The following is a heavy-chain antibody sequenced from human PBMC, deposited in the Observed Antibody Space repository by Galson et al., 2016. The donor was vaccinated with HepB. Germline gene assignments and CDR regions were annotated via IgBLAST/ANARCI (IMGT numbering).Heavy chain of an antibody. D-gene: IGHD1-26*01. V-gene: IGHV3-9*01. J-gene: IGHJ4*02. CDR2: ISWNSGSI. Sequence: SLRLSCAASGFTFDDYAMHWVRQAPGEGLEWVSGISWNSGSIGYADSVKGRFIISRDNAKNSLYVEMNSLRPEDTALYYCEKDKWELLYQGCFDSWCQGTRVTVSS. CDR3: EKDKWELLYQGCFDS. CDR1: GFTFDDYA.